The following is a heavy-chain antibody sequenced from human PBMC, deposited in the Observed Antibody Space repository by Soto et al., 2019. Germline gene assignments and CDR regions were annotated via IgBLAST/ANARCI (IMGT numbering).Heavy chain of an antibody. D-gene: IGHD5-12*01. CDR3: ARERRVGNGYNLGFDY. V-gene: IGHV3-30-3*01. J-gene: IGHJ4*02. CDR1: GFTFRSYA. Sequence: QVQLVESGGGVVQPERSLRLSCAASGFTFRSYAIHWVRQDPAKGLEWVAGISFDGSNKYYSDSVQGRFTITSDNSRNTLYLPMTSLRAEDTAVYYGARERRVGNGYNLGFDYWGQGTLVTFCS. CDR2: ISFDGSNK.